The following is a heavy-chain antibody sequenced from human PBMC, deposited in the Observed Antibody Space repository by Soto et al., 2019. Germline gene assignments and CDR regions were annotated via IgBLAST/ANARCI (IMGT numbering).Heavy chain of an antibody. V-gene: IGHV1-69*02. J-gene: IGHJ4*02. CDR2: IIPILGIA. D-gene: IGHD1-26*01. CDR1: GGTFSSYT. CDR3: ARAEGATTWAAY. Sequence: QVQLVQSGAEVKKPGSSVKVSCKASGGTFSSYTISWVRQAPGQGLEWMGRIIPILGIANYAQKFQGRVTITADKSTSTAYMELSSLRSEDTAVYYGARAEGATTWAAYWGQGTLVTVSS.